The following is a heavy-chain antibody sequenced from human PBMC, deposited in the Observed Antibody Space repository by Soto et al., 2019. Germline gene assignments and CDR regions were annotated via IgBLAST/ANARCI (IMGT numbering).Heavy chain of an antibody. Sequence: SETLSLTCTVSGGSISSGGYYWSWIRQHPGKGLEWIGYIYYSGSTYYNPSLKSRVTISIDTSKNQFSLDLSSVTAADTAVYYCVGKLEWLENWFDPWGRGTLVTVSS. V-gene: IGHV4-31*03. CDR2: IYYSGST. CDR3: VGKLEWLENWFDP. J-gene: IGHJ5*02. CDR1: GGSISSGGYY. D-gene: IGHD3-3*01.